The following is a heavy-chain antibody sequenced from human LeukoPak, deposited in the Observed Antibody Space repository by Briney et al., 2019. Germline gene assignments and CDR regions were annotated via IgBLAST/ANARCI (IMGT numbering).Heavy chain of an antibody. J-gene: IGHJ3*02. D-gene: IGHD2-21*01. CDR1: GFTFSSYA. V-gene: IGHV3-30-3*02. CDR3: AKDQVISGSEASDI. Sequence: GGSLRLSCAASGFTFSSYAMHWVRQAPGKGLEWVAVISYDGSNKYYADSVKGRFTISRDNSKNTLYLQMNSLRAEDTAVYYCAKDQVISGSEASDIWGQGTMVTVSS. CDR2: ISYDGSNK.